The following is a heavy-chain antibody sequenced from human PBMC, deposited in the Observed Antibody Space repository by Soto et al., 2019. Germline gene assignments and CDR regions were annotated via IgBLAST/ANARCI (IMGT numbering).Heavy chain of an antibody. D-gene: IGHD3-10*01. Sequence: QITLKESGPTLVKPTQTLTLTCTFSGFSLSTSKVGVGWIRQPPGKALEWLAVIYWDDEKRYSASLKSRLTITKDTSKSPLVLTMTNMDPVETATYYCAHRRIRGPAGYLDYWGQGTLVTVSS. CDR3: AHRRIRGPAGYLDY. CDR2: IYWDDEK. J-gene: IGHJ4*02. V-gene: IGHV2-5*02. CDR1: GFSLSTSKVG.